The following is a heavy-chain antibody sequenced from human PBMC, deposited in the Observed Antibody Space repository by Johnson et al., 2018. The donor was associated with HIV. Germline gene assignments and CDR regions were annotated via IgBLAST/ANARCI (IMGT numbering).Heavy chain of an antibody. CDR2: ISWNSCSI. D-gene: IGHD6-13*01. CDR1: GFTFDDYA. V-gene: IGHV3-9*01. Sequence: VQLVESGGGVVRPGGSLRVSCAASGFTFDDYAMHWVRQAPGKGLEWVSGISWNSCSIGYADSVKGRFTISRDNAKNSLYLQMNRLRAEDTALYYCAKNPGIAGGAFDIWGQGTMVTVSS. CDR3: AKNPGIAGGAFDI. J-gene: IGHJ3*02.